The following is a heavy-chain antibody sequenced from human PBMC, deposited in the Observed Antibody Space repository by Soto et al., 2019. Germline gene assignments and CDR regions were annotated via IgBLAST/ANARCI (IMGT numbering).Heavy chain of an antibody. D-gene: IGHD6-25*01. J-gene: IGHJ4*02. CDR3: AKCFVETGGSSGWPCSFHF. CDR2: ISGTGGTT. V-gene: IGHV3-23*01. Sequence: EVQLLESGGGLVQPGGSLRLSCAASGFTFSSYAMSWVRQAPWKGLEWVSAISGTGGTTYYADSVKGRFTISRDNYRNTLHMQMNSLRAEETAIYYCAKCFVETGGSSGWPCSFHFGGQGTLVTV. CDR1: GFTFSSYA.